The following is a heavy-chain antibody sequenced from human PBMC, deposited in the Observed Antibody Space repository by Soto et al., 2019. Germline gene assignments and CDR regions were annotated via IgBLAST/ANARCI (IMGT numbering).Heavy chain of an antibody. CDR3: AREGAVAGSQDF. J-gene: IGHJ4*02. CDR2: IWYDGSKK. D-gene: IGHD6-19*01. V-gene: IGHV3-33*01. CDR1: GCIVSDYG. Sequence: QVQLVESGGGVVQPGKSRRLSCAASGCIVSDYGIHWVRQAPGKGLEWVALIWYDGSKKYYADSVKGRFTVSRDNINSTLYLEMNSLRVEDSAVYYCAREGAVAGSQDFWGQGTLVTVSS.